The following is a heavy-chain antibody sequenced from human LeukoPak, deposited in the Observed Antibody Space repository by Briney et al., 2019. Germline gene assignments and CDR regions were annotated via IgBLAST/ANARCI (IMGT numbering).Heavy chain of an antibody. Sequence: PGGSLRLSCAASGFTFSSYAMSWVRQAPGKGLEWVANIKEDGSEKYSVDSVKGRFTISRDNAKKSLYLQMNNLRAEDTAVYYCARDRLLDYWGQGTLVTVSS. V-gene: IGHV3-7*01. CDR1: GFTFSSYA. CDR2: IKEDGSEK. J-gene: IGHJ4*02. CDR3: ARDRLLDY.